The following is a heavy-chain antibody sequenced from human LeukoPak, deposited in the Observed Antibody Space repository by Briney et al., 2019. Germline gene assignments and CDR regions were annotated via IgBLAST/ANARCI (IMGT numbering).Heavy chain of an antibody. CDR1: GGTFSSYA. CDR3: ARVREGRFFDY. Sequence: SVKVSCKASGGTFSSYAISWVRQAPGQGLEWMGGIIPIFGTANYAQKFQGRVTITADKSTSTAYMELSSLRSEDTAVNYCARVREGRFFDYWGQGTLVTVSS. CDR2: IIPIFGTA. V-gene: IGHV1-69*06. J-gene: IGHJ4*02. D-gene: IGHD3-3*01.